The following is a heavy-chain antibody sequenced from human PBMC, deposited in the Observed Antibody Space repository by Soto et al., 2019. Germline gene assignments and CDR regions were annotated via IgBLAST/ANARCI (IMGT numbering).Heavy chain of an antibody. J-gene: IGHJ6*03. CDR1: GFSFSTYW. D-gene: IGHD2-15*01. Sequence: EVQLVESGGGLVQPGGSLRLSCAASGFSFSTYWMHWVRQAPGKGLVWVSRIDERGTSPNYADSVRGRFTISRDNAKNILCLEMNSLRAEDTAVYYCAREGCTSGSCHYHYYHMDVWGKGTTVTVSS. CDR3: AREGCTSGSCHYHYYHMDV. V-gene: IGHV3-74*01. CDR2: IDERGTSP.